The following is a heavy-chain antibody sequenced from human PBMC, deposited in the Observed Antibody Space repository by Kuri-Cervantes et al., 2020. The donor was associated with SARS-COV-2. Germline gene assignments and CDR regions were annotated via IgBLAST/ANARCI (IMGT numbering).Heavy chain of an antibody. CDR1: GGSISSYY. V-gene: IGHV4-59*01. CDR2: IYYNGN. Sequence: SETLSLTCTVSGGSISSYYWTWVRQPPGKGLEFIGYIYYNGNGYNPSLESRVTMSLDTSRNQFSLRLTSVTPADTAVYYCARATSFTSIYYYFHSWGQGNLVTVSS. CDR3: ARATSFTSIYYYFHS. J-gene: IGHJ4*02. D-gene: IGHD2-2*01.